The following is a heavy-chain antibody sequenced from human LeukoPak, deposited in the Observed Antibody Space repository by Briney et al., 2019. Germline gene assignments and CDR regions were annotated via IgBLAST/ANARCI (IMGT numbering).Heavy chain of an antibody. D-gene: IGHD6-13*01. J-gene: IGHJ6*02. CDR2: INPSGGST. Sequence: GASVKVSCKASGYTFTSYYMHWVRQAPGQGLEWMGIINPSGGSTSYAQKFQGRVTMTRDTSTSTVYMELSSLRSEDTAVYYCAARIAAAGPYYYYGMDVRGQGTTVTVSS. V-gene: IGHV1-46*01. CDR3: AARIAAAGPYYYYGMDV. CDR1: GYTFTSYY.